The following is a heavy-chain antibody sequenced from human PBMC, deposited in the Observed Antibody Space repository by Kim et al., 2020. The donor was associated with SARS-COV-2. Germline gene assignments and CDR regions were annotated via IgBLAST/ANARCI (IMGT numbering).Heavy chain of an antibody. Sequence: GGSLRLSCAASGFTFSSYGMSWVRQAPGKGLEWVSGLSGSGAGTYYADSVKGRFTISRDNSKNTLYLQMNSLRAEDTAVYYCARRYCSGGGCSPFDYWGQGTLVTVSS. CDR2: LSGSGAGT. CDR3: ARRYCSGGGCSPFDY. D-gene: IGHD2-15*01. V-gene: IGHV3-23*01. J-gene: IGHJ4*02. CDR1: GFTFSSYG.